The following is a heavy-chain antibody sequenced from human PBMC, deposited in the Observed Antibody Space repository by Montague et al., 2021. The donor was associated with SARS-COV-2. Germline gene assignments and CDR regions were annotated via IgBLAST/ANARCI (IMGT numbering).Heavy chain of an antibody. CDR3: ATLPSRITIFGVVQGYYLEE. D-gene: IGHD3-3*01. CDR1: GASISSRSYY. CDR2: KYYSGST. J-gene: IGHJ4*02. Sequence: SETLSLTCTVSGASISSRSYYWGWIRQPPGKGLEWIGFKYYSGSTYYNPTLKSRVTISVDTSKNQFSLKLSSVTAADTAVYYCATLPSRITIFGVVQGYYLEEWGQGKLVTVSS. V-gene: IGHV4-39*01.